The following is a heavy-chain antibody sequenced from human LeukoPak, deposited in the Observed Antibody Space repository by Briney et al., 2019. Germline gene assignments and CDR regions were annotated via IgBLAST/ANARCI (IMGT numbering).Heavy chain of an antibody. J-gene: IGHJ4*02. Sequence: SVKVSCKASGGTFSSYAISWVRQAPGQGLEWMGGIIPIFGTANYAQKFQGRVTITADESTSTAYMELSSPRSEDTAVYYCARVGGDGYNNDYWGQGTLVTVSS. CDR2: IIPIFGTA. D-gene: IGHD5-24*01. V-gene: IGHV1-69*13. CDR3: ARVGGDGYNNDY. CDR1: GGTFSSYA.